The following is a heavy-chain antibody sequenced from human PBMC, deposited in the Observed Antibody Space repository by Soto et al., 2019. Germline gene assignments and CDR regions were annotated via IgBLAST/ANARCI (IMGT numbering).Heavy chain of an antibody. D-gene: IGHD1-26*01. Sequence: EVQLVESGGGLVQPGGSLRLSCAASGFTFSSYSMNWVRQAPGKGLAWVSYISSSSSTIYYADSVKGRFTISRDNAKNSLYLQMNSLRDEDTAVYYGARARIVRALTPAWFDYWGQGTLVTVSS. CDR1: GFTFSSYS. J-gene: IGHJ4*02. V-gene: IGHV3-48*02. CDR2: ISSSSSTI. CDR3: ARARIVRALTPAWFDY.